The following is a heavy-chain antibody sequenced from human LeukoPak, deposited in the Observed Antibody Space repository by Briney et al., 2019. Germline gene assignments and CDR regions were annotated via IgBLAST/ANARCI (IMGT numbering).Heavy chain of an antibody. CDR3: ARVPHDYGDYVWAGY. CDR1: GGTFSSYA. D-gene: IGHD4-17*01. J-gene: IGHJ4*01. V-gene: IGHV1-69*13. Sequence: GASVKVSCKASGGTFSSYAISWVRQAPGQGLGWMGGIIPIFGTANYAQKFQGRVTITADESTSTAYMELSSLRSEDTAVYYCARVPHDYGDYVWAGYWGQEPWSPSPQ. CDR2: IIPIFGTA.